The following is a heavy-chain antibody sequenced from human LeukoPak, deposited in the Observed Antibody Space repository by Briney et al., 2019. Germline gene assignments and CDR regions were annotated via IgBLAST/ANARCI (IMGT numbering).Heavy chain of an antibody. CDR1: GGTVSSYA. Sequence: SVKVSCKAAGGTVSSYAISWVRQAPGQGLEWMGGIIPIFGTANYAQKFQGRVTITTDESTSTAYMELSSLRSEDTAVYYCAREKSGLRLGELSPYYYYYMDVWGKGTTVTVSS. V-gene: IGHV1-69*05. CDR3: AREKSGLRLGELSPYYYYYMDV. CDR2: IIPIFGTA. D-gene: IGHD3-16*02. J-gene: IGHJ6*03.